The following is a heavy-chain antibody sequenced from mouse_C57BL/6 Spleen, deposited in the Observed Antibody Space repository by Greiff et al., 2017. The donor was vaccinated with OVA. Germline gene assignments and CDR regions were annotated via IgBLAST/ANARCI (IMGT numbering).Heavy chain of an antibody. V-gene: IGHV1-69*01. Sequence: QVQLQQPGAELVMPGASVKLSCKASGYTFTSYWMHWVKQRPGQGLEWIGEIDPSDSYTNHNQKFKGKSTLTVDKSSSTAYMQLSSLTSEDSAVYYCAREGTDWYFDVWGTGTTVTVSS. CDR2: IDPSDSYT. D-gene: IGHD3-3*01. CDR3: AREGTDWYFDV. CDR1: GYTFTSYW. J-gene: IGHJ1*03.